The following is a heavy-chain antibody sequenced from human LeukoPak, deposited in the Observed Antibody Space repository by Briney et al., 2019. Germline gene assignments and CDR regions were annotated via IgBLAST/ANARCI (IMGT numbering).Heavy chain of an antibody. CDR1: GFTFSSYS. D-gene: IGHD5-24*01. V-gene: IGHV3-21*01. CDR3: ASKPRWEMATTDY. CDR2: ISSSSSYI. Sequence: GALRLSCAASGFTFSSYSMNWVRQAPGKGLEWVSSISSSSSYIYYADSVKGRFTISRDNAKNSLYLQMNSLRAEDTAVYYCASKPRWEMATTDYWGQGTLVTVSS. J-gene: IGHJ4*02.